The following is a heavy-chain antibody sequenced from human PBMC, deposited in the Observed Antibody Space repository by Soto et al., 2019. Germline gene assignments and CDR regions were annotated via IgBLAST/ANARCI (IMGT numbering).Heavy chain of an antibody. CDR1: GGSISSSSYY. V-gene: IGHV4-39*01. D-gene: IGHD3-3*01. Sequence: SETLSLTCTVSGGSISSSSYYWGWIRQPPGKGLEWIGSIYYSGSTYYNPSLKSRVTISVDTSKNQFSLKLSSVTAADTAVYYCARHDLEWLFNWFDPWGQGTLVTVSS. CDR2: IYYSGST. CDR3: ARHDLEWLFNWFDP. J-gene: IGHJ5*02.